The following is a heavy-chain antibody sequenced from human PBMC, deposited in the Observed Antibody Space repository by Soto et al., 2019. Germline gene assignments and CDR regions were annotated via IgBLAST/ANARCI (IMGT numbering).Heavy chain of an antibody. CDR1: GDTVSSYA. CDR2: LVPSFGTP. D-gene: IGHD3-9*01. V-gene: IGHV1-69*01. CDR3: ARGGFFDLSRPFDV. Sequence: QVQLVQSGTEVQKPGSSMKLSCRASGDTVSSYAFNWVRQAPGQGLEWLGGLVPSFGTPHYAQDFQGRLAIPTDESMTTVFMELSSLRSDDSAIYFCARGGFFDLSRPFDVWGQGTIVTVSS. J-gene: IGHJ3*01.